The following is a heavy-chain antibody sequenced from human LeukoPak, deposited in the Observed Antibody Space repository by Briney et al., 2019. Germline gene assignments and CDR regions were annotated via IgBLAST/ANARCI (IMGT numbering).Heavy chain of an antibody. CDR2: ISYDGSNK. CDR3: AKGSDDYVWGSYRYTPFDY. V-gene: IGHV3-30*18. D-gene: IGHD3-16*02. J-gene: IGHJ4*02. Sequence: GGFLRLSCAASGFTFSSYGMHWVRQAPGKGLEWVAVISYDGSNKYYADSVKGRFTISRDNSKNTLYLQMNSLRAEDTAVYYCAKGSDDYVWGSYRYTPFDYWGQGTLVTVSS. CDR1: GFTFSSYG.